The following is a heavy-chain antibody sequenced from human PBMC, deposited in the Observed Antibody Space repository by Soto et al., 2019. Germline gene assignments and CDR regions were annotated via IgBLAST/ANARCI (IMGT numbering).Heavy chain of an antibody. J-gene: IGHJ4*02. CDR3: ATYYDILTGSRYGY. D-gene: IGHD3-9*01. V-gene: IGHV3-7*03. Sequence: PGGSLRLSCEVSGFTFSNFWMTWVRQAPGKGLEWVATLNHDGSEKYYVDFVKGRFTISRDNAKNSVFLQMNSLRGEDTAVYYCATYYDILTGSRYGYWGRGTLVTVSS. CDR1: GFTFSNFW. CDR2: LNHDGSEK.